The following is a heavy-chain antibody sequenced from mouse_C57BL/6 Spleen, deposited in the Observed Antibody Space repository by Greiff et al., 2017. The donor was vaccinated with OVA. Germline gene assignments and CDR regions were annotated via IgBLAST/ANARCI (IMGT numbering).Heavy chain of an antibody. Sequence: VQLQQPGAELVKPGASVKLSCKASGYTFTSYWMQWVKQRPGQGLEWIGEIDPSDSYTNYNQKFKGKATLTVDTSSSPAYVQLSSLTTEDSAVYYCAIPWDYWGQGTTLTVSS. CDR1: GYTFTSYW. D-gene: IGHD5-1*01. CDR2: IDPSDSYT. V-gene: IGHV1-50*01. CDR3: AIPWDY. J-gene: IGHJ2*01.